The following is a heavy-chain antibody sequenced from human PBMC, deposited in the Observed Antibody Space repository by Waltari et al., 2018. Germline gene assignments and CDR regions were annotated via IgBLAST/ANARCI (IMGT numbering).Heavy chain of an antibody. D-gene: IGHD6-19*01. J-gene: IGHJ3*02. Sequence: EVQLLESGGGLVQPGGSLRLSCAASGFTFSSYAMSWVRQAPGKGLEGVSAISGSGGSTYYADSVKGRFTISRDNSKNTLYLQMNSLRAEDTAVYYCAGSGWYHDAFDIWGQGTMVTVSS. CDR3: AGSGWYHDAFDI. V-gene: IGHV3-23*01. CDR2: ISGSGGST. CDR1: GFTFSSYA.